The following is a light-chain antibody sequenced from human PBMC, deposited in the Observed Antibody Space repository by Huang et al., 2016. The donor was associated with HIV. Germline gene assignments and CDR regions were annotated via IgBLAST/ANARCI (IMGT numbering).Light chain of an antibody. J-gene: IGKJ3*01. Sequence: EIVMTQSPATLSVSPGERATLSCRASQSVSSNLAWYQQKPGQAPRLLIYGASTRATGIPARCSGSGSGTEFTLTISSLQSEDFAVYYCQQYNNWPRGFGPGTKVDIK. CDR3: QQYNNWPRG. V-gene: IGKV3-15*01. CDR1: QSVSSN. CDR2: GAS.